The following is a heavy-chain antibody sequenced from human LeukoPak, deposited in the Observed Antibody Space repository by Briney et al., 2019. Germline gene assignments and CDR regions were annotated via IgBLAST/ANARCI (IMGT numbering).Heavy chain of an antibody. CDR2: IYYSGST. D-gene: IGHD2-21*02. CDR1: GGSISSYY. Sequence: SETLSLTCTVSGGSISSYYWSWIRQPPGKGLEWIGYIYYSGSTNYDPSLKSRVPISVDTSKNQFSLKLSSVTAADTAVHYYAITTYCGGDCYPTDYYYYYMDVWGKGTTVTISS. J-gene: IGHJ6*03. CDR3: AITTYCGGDCYPTDYYYYYMDV. V-gene: IGHV4-59*01.